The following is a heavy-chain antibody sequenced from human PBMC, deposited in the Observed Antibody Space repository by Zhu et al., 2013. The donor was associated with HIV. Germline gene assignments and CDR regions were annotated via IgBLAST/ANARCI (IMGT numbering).Heavy chain of an antibody. D-gene: IGHD2-15*01. Sequence: QVQLVQSGAEVKKPGSSVKVSCKASGGTFSSYAISWVRQAPGQGLEWMGGIIPIFGTANYAQKFQGRVTITADKSTSTAYMELSSLRSEDTAVYYCARELECSGGSCYSPGNDYWGQGTLGHRLL. CDR1: GGTFSSYA. J-gene: IGHJ4*02. CDR3: ARELECSGGSCYSPGNDY. V-gene: IGHV1-69*06. CDR2: IIPIFGTA.